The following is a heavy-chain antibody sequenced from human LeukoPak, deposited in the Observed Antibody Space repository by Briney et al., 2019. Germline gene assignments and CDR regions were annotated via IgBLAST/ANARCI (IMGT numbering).Heavy chain of an antibody. D-gene: IGHD3-10*01. Sequence: PGGSLRLSCAASGFIFSSYSMNWVRQAPGKGLEWVSSISSSSSYIYYADSVKGRFTISRDNAKNSLYLQMNSLRAEDTAVYYCARGSRGAFDIWGQGTMVTVSS. CDR1: GFIFSSYS. V-gene: IGHV3-21*01. CDR3: ARGSRGAFDI. J-gene: IGHJ3*02. CDR2: ISSSSSYI.